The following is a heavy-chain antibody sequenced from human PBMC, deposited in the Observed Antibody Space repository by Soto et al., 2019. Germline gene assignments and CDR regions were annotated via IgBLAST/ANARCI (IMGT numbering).Heavy chain of an antibody. V-gene: IGHV1-2*04. J-gene: IGHJ6*02. D-gene: IGHD1-7*01. CDR3: ARGIPQVYNWNYFTYYYGMDV. CDR1: GYTFTGYY. CDR2: INPNSGGT. Sequence: GASVKVSCKASGYTFTGYYMHWVRQAPGQGLEWMGWINPNSGGTNYAQKFQGWVTMTRDTSISTAYMELSRLRSDDTAVYYCARGIPQVYNWNYFTYYYGMDVWGQGTTVTVSS.